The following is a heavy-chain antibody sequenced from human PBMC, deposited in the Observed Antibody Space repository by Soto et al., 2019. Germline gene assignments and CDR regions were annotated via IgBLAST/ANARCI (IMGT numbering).Heavy chain of an antibody. J-gene: IGHJ4*02. D-gene: IGHD3-10*01. CDR3: ARASSTYGSPPGDY. CDR1: GYTFIDYY. Sequence: QVQLVQSGAEVKKPGASVKVSCKASGYTFIDYYMHWVRQAPGQGLEWMGWINPHSGDTNYAQRFQGRVTMTRDTSINSAYMELSSLRSDDTPVYYCARASSTYGSPPGDYWGQGNLVTVSS. CDR2: INPHSGDT. V-gene: IGHV1-2*02.